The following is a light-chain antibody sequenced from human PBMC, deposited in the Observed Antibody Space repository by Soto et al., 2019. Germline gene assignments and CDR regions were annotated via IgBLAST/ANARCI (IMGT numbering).Light chain of an antibody. CDR2: GAS. CDR1: QSVSSSY. J-gene: IGKJ4*01. V-gene: IGKV3-20*01. CDR3: QPYGSSPLT. Sequence: EIVLTHAPGTLSLSPGERATLSCRASQSVSSSYLAWYQQKPGQPPSLLIHGASSRATGIPDRFSGSGSGRDFTVTISGLEREDFAVYFCQPYGSSPLTFGGGTKVDIK.